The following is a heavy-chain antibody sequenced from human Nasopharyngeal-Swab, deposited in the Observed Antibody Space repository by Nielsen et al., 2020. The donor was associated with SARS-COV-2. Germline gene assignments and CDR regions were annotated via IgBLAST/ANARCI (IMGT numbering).Heavy chain of an antibody. V-gene: IGHV3-30*03. CDR1: GFTFSSFG. Sequence: GGSLRLSCAASGFTFSSFGMHWVRQAPGKGLEWVAFIAHDASSESYGDSVKGRFSISRDTSKNTLYLQMDSLRGEDAAVYYCARDAPAHYGAFYWGREPWSPSPQ. CDR3: ARDAPAHYGAFY. D-gene: IGHD4-17*01. J-gene: IGHJ4*02. CDR2: IAHDASSE.